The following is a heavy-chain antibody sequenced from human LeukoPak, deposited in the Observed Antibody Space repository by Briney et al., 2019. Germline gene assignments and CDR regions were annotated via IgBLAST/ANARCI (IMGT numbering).Heavy chain of an antibody. D-gene: IGHD2-21*01. CDR2: TNPNSGAT. CDR3: ARPPLAYCGADCYYFDY. J-gene: IGHJ4*02. Sequence: GASVKVSCKASGYTFTGYYMHWVRQAPGQGLEWMGWTNPNSGATNYAQKFQGRVTMTRDTSISTAYMELSRLRSDDTAVYYCARPPLAYCGADCYYFDYWGQGTLVTVSS. V-gene: IGHV1-2*02. CDR1: GYTFTGYY.